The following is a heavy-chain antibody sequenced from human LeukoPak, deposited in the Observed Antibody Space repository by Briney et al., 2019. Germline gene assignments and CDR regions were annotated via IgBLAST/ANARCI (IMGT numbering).Heavy chain of an antibody. Sequence: GGSLRLSCAASGFTFSDYYMSWIRQAPGKGLEWVSYISSSGYTTYYADSVKGRFTISRDNAKNSLYLQMNSLRAEDTAVYYCAKDYNYNYYYMDVWGKGTTVTVSS. CDR3: AKDYNYNYYYMDV. CDR2: ISSSGYTT. V-gene: IGHV3-11*04. CDR1: GFTFSDYY. J-gene: IGHJ6*03. D-gene: IGHD1-20*01.